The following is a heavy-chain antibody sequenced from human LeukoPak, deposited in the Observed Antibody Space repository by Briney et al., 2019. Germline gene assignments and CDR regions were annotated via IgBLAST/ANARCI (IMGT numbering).Heavy chain of an antibody. Sequence: ASVKVSCKASGYTFTSYDINWVRQATGQGLEWMGWMNPNSGNTGYAQKFQGRVTMTRNTSISTAYMELSRLRSDDTAVYYCARDSSNWNYWFDPWGQGTLVTVSS. J-gene: IGHJ5*02. CDR1: GYTFTSYD. D-gene: IGHD1-7*01. CDR2: MNPNSGNT. CDR3: ARDSSNWNYWFDP. V-gene: IGHV1-8*01.